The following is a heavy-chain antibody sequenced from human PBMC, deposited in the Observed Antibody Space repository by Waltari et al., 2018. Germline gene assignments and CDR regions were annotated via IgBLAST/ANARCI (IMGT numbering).Heavy chain of an antibody. J-gene: IGHJ4*02. Sequence: EVQLVQSGAELKKPGESLRIAVEASGYTFFRHWISWVRQVPGKGLEWLGRIDPRDSYTNYSPSFHGHVTISVDKSINTAYLQWNSLKASDTATYYCSRHVSGTYYEDYWGQGTLVTVSS. V-gene: IGHV5-10-1*03. CDR2: IDPRDSYT. CDR1: GYTFFRHW. CDR3: SRHVSGTYYEDY. D-gene: IGHD1-26*01.